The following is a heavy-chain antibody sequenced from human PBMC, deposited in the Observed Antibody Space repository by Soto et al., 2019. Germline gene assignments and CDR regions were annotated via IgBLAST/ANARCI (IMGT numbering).Heavy chain of an antibody. Sequence: SLRLSCAASGFTFDDYAMHWVRQAPGKGLEWVSGISWNSGSIGYADSVKGRFTISRDNAKNSLYLQMNSLRAEDTALYYCAREIRLWDSSGYDGGAFDYWGQGAVVTVSS. D-gene: IGHD3-22*01. V-gene: IGHV3-9*01. CDR1: GFTFDDYA. J-gene: IGHJ4*02. CDR2: ISWNSGSI. CDR3: AREIRLWDSSGYDGGAFDY.